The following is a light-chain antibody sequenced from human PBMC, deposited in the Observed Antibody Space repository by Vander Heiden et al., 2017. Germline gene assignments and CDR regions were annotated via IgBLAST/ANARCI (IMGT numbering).Light chain of an antibody. V-gene: IGKV2-30*01. J-gene: IGKJ2*01. Sequence: DVVMTQSPLSLPVTLGQPTSISCRSSQSLVYSDGNTYLTWFHQRPGQSPRRLIYKVSNRDSGVPGRFSGGGSGTDFTLKISRVEAEDVGVYYCMQGVFWPYTFGQGTKLEIK. CDR1: QSLVYSDGNTY. CDR3: MQGVFWPYT. CDR2: KVS.